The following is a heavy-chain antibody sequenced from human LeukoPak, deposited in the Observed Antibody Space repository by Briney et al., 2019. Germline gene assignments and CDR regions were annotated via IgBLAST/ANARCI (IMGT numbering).Heavy chain of an antibody. CDR3: ARDYYDSSGYYNYYYYYMDV. D-gene: IGHD3-22*01. V-gene: IGHV4-39*07. Sequence: SETLSLTCTVSGGSISSSSYYWGWIRQPPGKGLEWIGSIYYSGSTYYNPSLKSRVTISVDTSKNQFSLKLSSVTAADTAVYYCARDYYDSSGYYNYYYYYMDVWGKGTTVTVSS. CDR2: IYYSGST. CDR1: GGSISSSSYY. J-gene: IGHJ6*03.